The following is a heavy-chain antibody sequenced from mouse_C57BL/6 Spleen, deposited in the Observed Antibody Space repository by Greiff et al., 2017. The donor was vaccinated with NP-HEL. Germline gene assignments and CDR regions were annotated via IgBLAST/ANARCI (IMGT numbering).Heavy chain of an antibody. V-gene: IGHV1-82*01. J-gene: IGHJ2*01. CDR3: APITTAPYYFDY. CDR1: GYAFSSSW. Sequence: VQLQQSGPELVKPGASVKISCKASGYAFSSSWMNWVKQRPGKGLEWIGRIYPGVGDTNYNGKFKGKATLTADKSSSTAYMQLSSLTSEDSAVYFCAPITTAPYYFDYWGQGTTLTVSS. CDR2: IYPGVGDT. D-gene: IGHD1-1*01.